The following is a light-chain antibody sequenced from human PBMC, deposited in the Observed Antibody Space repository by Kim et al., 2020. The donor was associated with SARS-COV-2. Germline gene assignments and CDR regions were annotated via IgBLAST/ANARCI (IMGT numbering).Light chain of an antibody. J-gene: IGLJ1*01. CDR3: QVWDSSTGGYV. CDR2: RDS. CDR1: NIGSKN. Sequence: LGQTARISSGGNNIGSKNVHWYQQKPGQAPVLVIYRDSNRPSGIPERFSGSNSGNTATLTISRAQAGDEADYYCQVWDSSTGGYVFGTGTKVTVL. V-gene: IGLV3-9*01.